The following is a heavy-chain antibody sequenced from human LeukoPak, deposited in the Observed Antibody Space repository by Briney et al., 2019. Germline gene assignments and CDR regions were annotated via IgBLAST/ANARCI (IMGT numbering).Heavy chain of an antibody. CDR1: GGSISSYY. V-gene: IGHV4-59*08. J-gene: IGHJ4*02. D-gene: IGHD3-22*01. CDR3: ARNYDSGGYYSGFDY. CDR2: IYYTGTT. Sequence: SETLSLTCTVSGGSISSYYWSWIRQPPGKGLEWIGYIYYTGTTDYNPSLKSRVTISVDTSKNQFSLKLSSVTAADTAVYYCARNYDSGGYYSGFDYWGQGTLVTVSS.